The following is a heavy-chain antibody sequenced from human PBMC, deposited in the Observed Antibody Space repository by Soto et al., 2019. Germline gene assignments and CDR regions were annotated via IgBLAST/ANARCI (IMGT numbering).Heavy chain of an antibody. V-gene: IGHV1-24*01. J-gene: IGHJ4*01. Sequence: ASVKVSCKVPKYTLTELTIEWLRQAPGKGLELTGRSAPGEGEPIYPQKFQGRLSMTEDPSTDTAYMELTSLRFEDTAVYFCADDSKIVGTTGAFDFWGQ. CDR2: SAPGEGEP. D-gene: IGHD1-26*01. CDR3: ADDSKIVGTTGAFDF. CDR1: KYTLTELT.